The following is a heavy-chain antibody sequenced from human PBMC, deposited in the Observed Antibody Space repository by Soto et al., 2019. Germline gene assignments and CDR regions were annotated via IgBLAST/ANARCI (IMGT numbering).Heavy chain of an antibody. J-gene: IGHJ6*02. CDR2: IYYSGST. Sequence: SETLSLTCTVSGGSISSSSYYWGWIRQPPGKGLEWIGSIYYSGSTYYNPSLKSRVTISVDTSKNQFSLKLSSVTAADTAVYYCAKDIVFVPTAQRYYGMDVWGQGTTVTVSS. CDR3: AKDIVFVPTAQRYYGMDV. V-gene: IGHV4-39*07. D-gene: IGHD2-2*01. CDR1: GGSISSSSYY.